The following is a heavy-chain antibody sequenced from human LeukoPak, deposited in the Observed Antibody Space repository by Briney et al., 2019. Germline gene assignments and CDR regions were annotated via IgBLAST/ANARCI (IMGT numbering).Heavy chain of an antibody. V-gene: IGHV4-39*07. CDR1: GGSISSSTYY. CDR2: IYYGGST. Sequence: SETLSLTCTVSGGSISSSTYYWGWIRQPPGKGLEWIGSIYYGGSTYYNSSPKSRVTISVDISKNQFSLKVSSVTAADTAVYYCARHGGTRVTLVQVYYFDYWGLGTLVTVSS. D-gene: IGHD4-11*01. CDR3: ARHGGTRVTLVQVYYFDY. J-gene: IGHJ4*02.